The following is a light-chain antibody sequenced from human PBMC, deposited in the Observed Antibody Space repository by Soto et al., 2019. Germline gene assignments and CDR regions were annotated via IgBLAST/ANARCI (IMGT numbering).Light chain of an antibody. CDR2: DVS. Sequence: QSALTQPASVSGSPGQSIAISCTGTNSDVGGYNYVSWYQQHPGKAPKLMIYDVSNRPSGVSDRFSGSKSGNTASLTISGLQAEDEADYYCSSYTSSGSRVFGGGTKVPVL. J-gene: IGLJ2*01. V-gene: IGLV2-14*01. CDR1: NSDVGGYNY. CDR3: SSYTSSGSRV.